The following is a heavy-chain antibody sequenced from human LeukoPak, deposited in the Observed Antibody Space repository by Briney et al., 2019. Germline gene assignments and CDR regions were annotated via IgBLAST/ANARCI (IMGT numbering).Heavy chain of an antibody. CDR1: GGSFSGYY. Sequence: SETLSLTCAVYGGSFSGYYWSLIRQPPGKGLEWIGEINHSGSTNYNPSLKSRVTISVETSKNQFSLKLSSVTAADTAVYYCARGGGAQFDPWGQGTLVTVSS. CDR3: ARGGGAQFDP. CDR2: INHSGST. V-gene: IGHV4-34*01. D-gene: IGHD4-23*01. J-gene: IGHJ5*02.